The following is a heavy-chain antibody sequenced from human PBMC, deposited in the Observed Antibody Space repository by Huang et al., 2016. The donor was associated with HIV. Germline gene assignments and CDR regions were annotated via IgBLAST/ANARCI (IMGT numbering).Heavy chain of an antibody. CDR1: GGSISTPY. J-gene: IGHJ4*02. CDR2: IDYSGST. D-gene: IGHD3-3*01. Sequence: QVQLQESGPGLVKPSETLSLTCTVSGGSISTPYWGWIRQPPGKGLEWIGSIDYSGSTTYSPSPKSRVTILLDTSKNQFSLRVNSVTAVDTAMYYCARDHHDFWRGYRRMYFFDHWGQGTLVTVSS. V-gene: IGHV4-59*11. CDR3: ARDHHDFWRGYRRMYFFDH.